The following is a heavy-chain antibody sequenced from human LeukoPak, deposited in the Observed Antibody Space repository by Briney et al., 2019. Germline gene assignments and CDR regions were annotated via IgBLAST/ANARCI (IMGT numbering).Heavy chain of an antibody. Sequence: PSETLSLTCTVSGGSISSYYWSWIRQPAGKGLEWIGRIYTSGSTNYNPSLKSRVTMSVDTSKNQFSLKLSSVTAADTAVYYCARDWGYSSSWYRGDDAFDIWGQGTMVTVSS. J-gene: IGHJ3*02. D-gene: IGHD6-13*01. CDR2: IYTSGST. CDR1: GGSISSYY. V-gene: IGHV4-4*07. CDR3: ARDWGYSSSWYRGDDAFDI.